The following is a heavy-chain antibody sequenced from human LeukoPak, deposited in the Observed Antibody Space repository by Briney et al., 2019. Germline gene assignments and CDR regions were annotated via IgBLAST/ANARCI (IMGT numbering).Heavy chain of an antibody. CDR2: ISYDGSNK. J-gene: IGHJ4*02. Sequence: GRSLRLSCAASGFTFSSYAMHWVRQAPGKGLEWVAVISYDGSNKYYADSMKGRFTISRDNSKSTLYLQMNSLRVDDTAIYYRARDGGSLTLSRTGNYFDSWGQGTLLTVSS. CDR1: GFTFSSYA. D-gene: IGHD3-16*01. CDR3: ARDGGSLTLSRTGNYFDS. V-gene: IGHV3-30-3*01.